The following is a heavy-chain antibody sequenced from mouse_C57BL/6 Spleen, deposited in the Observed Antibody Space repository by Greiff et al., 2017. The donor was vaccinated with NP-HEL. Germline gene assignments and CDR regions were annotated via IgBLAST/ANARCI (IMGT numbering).Heavy chain of an antibody. V-gene: IGHV6-6*01. J-gene: IGHJ4*01. CDR2: IRNNANNHAT. Sequence: EVKLEESGGGLVQPGGSMKLSCAASGFTFSDAWMDWVRQSPEKGLEWVAEIRNNANNHATYYAESVKGRFTISRDDSKSSVYLQMNSVRAEDTGIYYCTRRRYYYGRDYAMDYWGQGTSVTVSS. CDR3: TRRRYYYGRDYAMDY. D-gene: IGHD1-1*01. CDR1: GFTFSDAW.